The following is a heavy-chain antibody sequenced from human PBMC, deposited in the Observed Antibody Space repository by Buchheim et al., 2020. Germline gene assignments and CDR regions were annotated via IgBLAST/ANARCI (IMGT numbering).Heavy chain of an antibody. D-gene: IGHD3-22*01. CDR3: VGEGDDSSGYYSDY. J-gene: IGHJ4*02. V-gene: IGHV3-30*03. CDR1: GFTFSSYG. CDR2: ISYDGSNK. Sequence: QVQLVESGGGVVQPGRSLRLSCAASGFTFSSYGMHWVRQAPGKGLEWVAVISYDGSNKYYADSVKGRFTISRDNSKNTLYLQMNSLRAEDTAVYYCVGEGDDSSGYYSDYWGQGTL.